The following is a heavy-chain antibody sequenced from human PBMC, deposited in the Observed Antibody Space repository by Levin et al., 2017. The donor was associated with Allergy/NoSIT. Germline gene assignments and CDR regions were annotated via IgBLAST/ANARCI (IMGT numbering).Heavy chain of an antibody. V-gene: IGHV1-18*01. CDR3: ARFVVTPVSYFYMDV. CDR1: GYTFKNYG. Sequence: ASVKVSCKASGYTFKNYGISWVRQAPGQGLEWMGLISTHNGNTNYAQRFQGRVTMTTDTSTSTADMELRSLISDDTAVYYCARFVVTPVSYFYMDVWGKGTTVTVSS. J-gene: IGHJ6*03. CDR2: ISTHNGNT. D-gene: IGHD2-2*01.